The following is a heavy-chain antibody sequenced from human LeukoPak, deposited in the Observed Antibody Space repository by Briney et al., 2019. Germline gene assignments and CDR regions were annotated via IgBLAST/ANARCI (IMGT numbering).Heavy chain of an antibody. CDR1: GYTSTSYG. J-gene: IGHJ4*02. Sequence: ASVKGSCKASGYTSTSYGISWVRQAPGQGLDWMGWISAYQGNTNYAQKLQGRVTMTTDTSTSTAYMELRSLRSDDTAVYYCARDRDEIYSGYDPAADYWGQGTLVTVAS. CDR2: ISAYQGNT. CDR3: ARDRDEIYSGYDPAADY. V-gene: IGHV1-18*04. D-gene: IGHD5-12*01.